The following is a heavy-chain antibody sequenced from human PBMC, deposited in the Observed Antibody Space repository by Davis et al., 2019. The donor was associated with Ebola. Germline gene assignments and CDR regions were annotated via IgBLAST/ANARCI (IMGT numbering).Heavy chain of an antibody. D-gene: IGHD3-16*01. CDR2: ISAYNGNT. CDR3: ARDHGIYTGH. J-gene: IGHJ4*02. V-gene: IGHV1-18*01. Sequence: AASVKVSCKASGGTFSSYAISWVRQAPGQGLEWMGWISAYNGNTNYAQKLQGRVTMTTDTSTSTAYMELRSLRSDDTAVYYCARDHGIYTGHWGQGTLVTVSS. CDR1: GGTFSSYA.